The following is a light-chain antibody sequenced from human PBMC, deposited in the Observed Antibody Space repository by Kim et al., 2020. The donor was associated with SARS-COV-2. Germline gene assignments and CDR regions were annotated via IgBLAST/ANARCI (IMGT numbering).Light chain of an antibody. CDR3: NSRDSNENVF. Sequence: VAVGQTVRITCQGDSLRSYYATWYQQKPGQAPILVIYGKNNRPSGIPDRSSGSSSGNTASLTITGTQAGDEADYYCNSRDSNENVFFGGGTQLTVL. V-gene: IGLV3-19*01. J-gene: IGLJ2*01. CDR1: SLRSYY. CDR2: GKN.